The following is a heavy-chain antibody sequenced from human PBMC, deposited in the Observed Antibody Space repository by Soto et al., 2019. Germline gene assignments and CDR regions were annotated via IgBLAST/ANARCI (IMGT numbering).Heavy chain of an antibody. D-gene: IGHD2-15*01. CDR3: ARSTHVVVVVDAGGYFDY. CDR2: IIPIFGTA. CDR1: GGPFSSYA. J-gene: IGHJ4*02. V-gene: IGHV1-69*13. Sequence: GDSGKVSCKTSGGPFSSYAISLVRQAPGQGLEWIGGIIPIFGTANYAQKFHGRVTITADESTSTAYMELSSLRSEDTAVYYCARSTHVVVVVDAGGYFDYWGQGTMVTVSS.